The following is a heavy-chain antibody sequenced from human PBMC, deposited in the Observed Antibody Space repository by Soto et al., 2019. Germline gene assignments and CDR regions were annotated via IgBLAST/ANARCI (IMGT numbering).Heavy chain of an antibody. CDR2: IYYSGST. CDR3: ASSYLRSYSRDY. Sequence: QVQLQESGPGLVKPSQTLSLTCTVSGGSISSGGYYWSWIRQHPGKGLEWIGYIYYSGSTYYNPSLKSRXXIXVXXSKHQFSLKLSSVTAADTAVYYCASSYLRSYSRDYWGQGTLVTVSS. CDR1: GGSISSGGYY. V-gene: IGHV4-31*03. D-gene: IGHD1-26*01. J-gene: IGHJ4*02.